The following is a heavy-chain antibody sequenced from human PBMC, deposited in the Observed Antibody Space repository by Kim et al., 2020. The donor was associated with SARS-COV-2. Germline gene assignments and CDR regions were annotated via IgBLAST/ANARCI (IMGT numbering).Heavy chain of an antibody. Sequence: ASVKVSCKASGYTFTGYYMHWVRQAPGQGLEWMGRINPNSGGTNYAQKFQGRVTMTRDTSISTAYMELSRLRSDDTAVYYCAREWELHLLYYFDYWGQGTLVTVSS. CDR3: AREWELHLLYYFDY. CDR2: INPNSGGT. D-gene: IGHD1-26*01. CDR1: GYTFTGYY. V-gene: IGHV1-2*06. J-gene: IGHJ4*02.